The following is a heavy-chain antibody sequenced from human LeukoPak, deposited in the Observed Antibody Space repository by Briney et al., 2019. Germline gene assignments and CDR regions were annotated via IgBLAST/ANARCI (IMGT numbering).Heavy chain of an antibody. CDR1: GYSFTGFH. D-gene: IGHD3-16*01. CDR3: AREFGDNRKPFDV. J-gene: IGHJ3*01. V-gene: IGHV1-46*01. CDR2: INPSGGST. Sequence: ASVKVSCKAAGYSFTGFHIHWVRQAPGQGLEWMGIINPSGGSTSYPQKFQGRVTMTRDTSTSTVYMELTSLRSEDTAVYYCAREFGDNRKPFDVWGQGTMVTVSS.